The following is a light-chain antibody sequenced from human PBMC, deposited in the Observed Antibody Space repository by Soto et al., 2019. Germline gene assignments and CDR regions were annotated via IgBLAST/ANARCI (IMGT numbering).Light chain of an antibody. Sequence: QSALTQPASVSGSPEQSITISCTGTSSDVGSYNLVSWYQQHPGKAPKVMIYEATKRPSGVSNRFSGSTSGNTASLTISGLQAEDEADYYCCAYAGSGTVVFGGGTKLTVL. CDR1: SSDVGSYNL. J-gene: IGLJ3*02. CDR3: CAYAGSGTVV. CDR2: EAT. V-gene: IGLV2-23*01.